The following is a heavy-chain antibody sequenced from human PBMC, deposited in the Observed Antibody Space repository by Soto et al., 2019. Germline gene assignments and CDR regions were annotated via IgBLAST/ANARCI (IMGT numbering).Heavy chain of an antibody. J-gene: IGHJ3*02. V-gene: IGHV1-69*13. CDR3: ARAFDYGSGSYYMFAFDI. CDR1: GGTFSSYA. Sequence: SVKVSCKASGGTFSSYAISWVRQAPGQGLEWMGGIIPIFGTANYAQKFQGRVTITADESTSTAYMELSSLRSEDTAVYYCARAFDYGSGSYYMFAFDIWGQGTMVTVS. CDR2: IIPIFGTA. D-gene: IGHD3-10*01.